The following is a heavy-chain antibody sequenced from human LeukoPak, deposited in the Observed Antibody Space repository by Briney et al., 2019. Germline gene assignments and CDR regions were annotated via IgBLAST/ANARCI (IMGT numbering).Heavy chain of an antibody. J-gene: IGHJ4*02. V-gene: IGHV3-43*01. CDR3: AKDMCSGGSCYSLDY. CDR1: GFTFDDYT. D-gene: IGHD2-15*01. Sequence: GGSLRLSCAASGFTFDDYTMHWVRQAPGKGLEWVSLISWDGGSTYYADSVKGRFTISRDNSKNSLYLQMNSLRTEDTALYYCAKDMCSGGSCYSLDYWGQGTLVTISS. CDR2: ISWDGGST.